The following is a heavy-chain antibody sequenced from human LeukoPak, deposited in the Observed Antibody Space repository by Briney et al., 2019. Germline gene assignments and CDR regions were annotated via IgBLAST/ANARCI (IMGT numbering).Heavy chain of an antibody. V-gene: IGHV3-66*01. CDR3: AKTYDSSGYFN. CDR2: IYTGGST. D-gene: IGHD3-22*01. Sequence: GGSLRLSCAASGFTVSSNYMSWVRQAPGKGLEWVSVIYTGGSTYYADSVKGRFTISRDNSKNTLYLQMNSLRAEDTAVYYCAKTYDSSGYFNWGQGTLVTVSS. CDR1: GFTVSSNY. J-gene: IGHJ4*02.